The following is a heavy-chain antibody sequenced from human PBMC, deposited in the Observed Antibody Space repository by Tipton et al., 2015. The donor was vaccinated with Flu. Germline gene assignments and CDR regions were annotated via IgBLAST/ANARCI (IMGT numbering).Heavy chain of an antibody. Sequence: LRLSCSVSGGSISGYYWSWIRQPPGKGLEWIGSIHHSGSTNYNPSLKSRVTISVDTSKNQFSLSLTSVTAADTAMYYCARGSWEVRFDPWGQGTLVTVSS. CDR3: ARGSWEVRFDP. J-gene: IGHJ5*02. D-gene: IGHD1-26*01. CDR2: IHHSGST. V-gene: IGHV4-59*12. CDR1: GGSISGYY.